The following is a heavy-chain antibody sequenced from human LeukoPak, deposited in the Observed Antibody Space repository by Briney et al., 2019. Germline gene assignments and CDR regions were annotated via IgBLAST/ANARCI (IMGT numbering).Heavy chain of an antibody. CDR1: GGTFSSYA. D-gene: IGHD4-23*01. V-gene: IGHV1-69*04. CDR2: IIPILGIA. J-gene: IGHJ4*02. CDR3: AREGYGGNSDTDVPFDY. Sequence: ASVKVSCKASGGTFSSYAISWVRQAPGQGLEWMGRIIPILGIANYAQKFQGRVTITADKSTSTAYMELSSLRSEDTAVYYCAREGYGGNSDTDVPFDYWGQGTLVTVSS.